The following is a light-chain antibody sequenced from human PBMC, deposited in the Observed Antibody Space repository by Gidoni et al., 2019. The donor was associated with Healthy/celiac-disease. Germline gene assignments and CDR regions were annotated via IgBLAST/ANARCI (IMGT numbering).Light chain of an antibody. CDR2: AAA. Sequence: DIQMTQSPSSLSASVGDRVTITCRASQSISSYLNWYQQKPGKAPMLLIYAAASLQSVVPSRFSGSGSGTDFTLTISSLQPEDFATYYCQQSYSTPQTVGQGTKLEIK. J-gene: IGKJ2*01. CDR3: QQSYSTPQT. CDR1: QSISSY. V-gene: IGKV1-39*01.